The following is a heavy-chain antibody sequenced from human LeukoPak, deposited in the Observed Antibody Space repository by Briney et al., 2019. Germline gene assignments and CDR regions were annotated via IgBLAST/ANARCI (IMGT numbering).Heavy chain of an antibody. CDR3: ARGYSYGPDY. CDR2: ISSSGSFI. Sequence: PGGSLRLSCAASGFTFSSYNMNWVRQAPGKGLEWVSSISSSGSFIYYADSLKGRLTISRDNAKNSLYLQMHSLRAEDTAVYCCARGYSYGPDYWGQGTLVTVSS. J-gene: IGHJ4*02. D-gene: IGHD5-18*01. V-gene: IGHV3-21*06. CDR1: GFTFSSYN.